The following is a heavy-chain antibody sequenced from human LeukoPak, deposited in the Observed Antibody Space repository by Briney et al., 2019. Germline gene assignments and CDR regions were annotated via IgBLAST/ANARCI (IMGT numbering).Heavy chain of an antibody. CDR1: GGTFSSYA. CDR3: ARGGKLLLWFGELWADAFDI. CDR2: IIPIFGIA. V-gene: IGHV1-69*04. D-gene: IGHD3-10*01. Sequence: SVKVSCKASGGTFSSYAISWVRQAPGQGLEWMGRIIPIFGIANYAQKFQGRVTITADKSTSTAYMELNSLRSEDTAVYYCARGGKLLLWFGELWADAFDIWGQGTMVTVSS. J-gene: IGHJ3*02.